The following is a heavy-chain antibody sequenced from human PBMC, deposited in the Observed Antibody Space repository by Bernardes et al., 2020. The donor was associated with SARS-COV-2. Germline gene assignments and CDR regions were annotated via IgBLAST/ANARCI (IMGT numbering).Heavy chain of an antibody. CDR1: GFTFSDYS. D-gene: IGHD3-10*01. V-gene: IGHV3-21*01. CDR3: AILPEAYGSGSHRFYYGMDV. J-gene: IGHJ6*02. CDR2: ISSSSSYI. Sequence: GGSRRLACAASGFTFSDYSMNWVRQAPGKGLEWVSSISSSSSYIYYADSVKGRFTISRDNAKNSLYLQMNSLRAEDTAVYSCAILPEAYGSGSHRFYYGMDVWGQGTTVTVSS.